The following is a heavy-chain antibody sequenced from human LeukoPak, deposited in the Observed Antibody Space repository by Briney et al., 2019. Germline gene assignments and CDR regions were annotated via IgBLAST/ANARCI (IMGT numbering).Heavy chain of an antibody. J-gene: IGHJ3*02. CDR3: ARDVEGGTFDI. D-gene: IGHD3-16*01. Sequence: GSLRLFCPASGFTFSRVWMNWVRPAPGRGLEWVANIDQSGGRNNYVDSVKGRFTISRDNAKNSLFLEMSSLRADDAAVYFCARDVEGGTFDIWGQGTTVTVSS. V-gene: IGHV3-7*05. CDR1: GFTFSRVW. CDR2: IDQSGGRN.